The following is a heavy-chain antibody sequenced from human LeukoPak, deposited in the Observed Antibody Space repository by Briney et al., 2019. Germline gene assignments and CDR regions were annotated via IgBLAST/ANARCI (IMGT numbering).Heavy chain of an antibody. J-gene: IGHJ6*03. D-gene: IGHD5-12*01. Sequence: ASVKVSCKASGYTFTSYDINWVRQATGQGLEWMGWMNPNSGNTGYAQKFQGRVTITRNTSISTAYMELSSLRSEDTAVYYCARVNSGYDLAGLYYYYMDVWGKGTTVSISS. V-gene: IGHV1-8*03. CDR1: GYTFTSYD. CDR2: MNPNSGNT. CDR3: ARVNSGYDLAGLYYYYMDV.